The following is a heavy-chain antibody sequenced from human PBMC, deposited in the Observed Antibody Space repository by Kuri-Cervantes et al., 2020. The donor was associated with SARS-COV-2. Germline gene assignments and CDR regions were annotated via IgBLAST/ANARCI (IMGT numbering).Heavy chain of an antibody. Sequence: GESLKISCAASGFSFSNSYMSWIRQAPGKGLEWLSYISGTSTYTYYAESVKGRYTISRDNAKNSLYLQMSSLRAEDTAFYYCARDTRAFSWRAPQRSSYMDVWGKGTTVTDSS. V-gene: IGHV3-11*06. D-gene: IGHD1-1*01. J-gene: IGHJ6*04. CDR2: ISGTSTYT. CDR1: GFSFSNSY. CDR3: ARDTRAFSWRAPQRSSYMDV.